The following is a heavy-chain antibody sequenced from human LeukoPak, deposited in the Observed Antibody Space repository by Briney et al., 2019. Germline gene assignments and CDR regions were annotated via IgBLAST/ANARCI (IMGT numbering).Heavy chain of an antibody. CDR2: LYSDGST. V-gene: IGHV3-66*01. Sequence: GGSLRLSCAASGFTVSDKYMSWVRQAPGKGLEWGSILYSDGSTYYADSVEGRFTISRDNSKNTLFFQMNSLRVEDTAVYYCAKSERLTMIGGWAPTFDSWGQGTLVTVSS. CDR3: AKSERLTMIGGWAPTFDS. J-gene: IGHJ4*02. D-gene: IGHD3-22*01. CDR1: GFTVSDKY.